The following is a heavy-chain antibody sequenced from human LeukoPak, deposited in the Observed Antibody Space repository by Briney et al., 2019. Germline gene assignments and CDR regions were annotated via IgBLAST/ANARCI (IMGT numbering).Heavy chain of an antibody. J-gene: IGHJ4*02. CDR2: IYYSGST. D-gene: IGHD3-22*01. V-gene: IGHV4-59*01. CDR3: ARVGYYDSSGYWVYYFDC. Sequence: SETLSLTCTVSGGSISSYYWSWIRQPPGKGLEWIGYIYYSGSTNYNPSLKSRVTISVDTSKNQFSLKLSSVTAADTAVYYCARVGYYDSSGYWVYYFDCWGQGTLVTVSS. CDR1: GGSISSYY.